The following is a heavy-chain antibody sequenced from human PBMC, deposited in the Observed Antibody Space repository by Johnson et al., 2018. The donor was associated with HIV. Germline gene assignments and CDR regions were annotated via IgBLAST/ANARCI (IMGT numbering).Heavy chain of an antibody. V-gene: IGHV3-9*01. CDR2: ISWNSGRI. D-gene: IGHD6-19*01. CDR3: AREPGLVAAFDI. Sequence: VQLVESGGGLVQPGRSLRLSCAASGFSFDDYAMHWVRQAPGKGLEWVSGISWNSGRIGYADSVKGRFTISRDNAKNSLYLQMNSLRAEDTALYYCAREPGLVAAFDIWGQGTMVTVSS. CDR1: GFSFDDYA. J-gene: IGHJ3*02.